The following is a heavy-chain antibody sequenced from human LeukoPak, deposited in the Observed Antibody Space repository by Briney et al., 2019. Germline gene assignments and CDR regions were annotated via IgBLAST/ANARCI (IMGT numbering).Heavy chain of an antibody. V-gene: IGHV4-39*01. J-gene: IGHJ5*02. D-gene: IGHD6-13*01. CDR3: ARRKTSQASAGKMDRNWFDP. CDR2: SYYSGST. Sequence: SETLSLTCTVSGGSISSSSYYWGWIRQPPGKGLEWIGSSYYSGSTYYNPSLKSRFTISVDTSKNQFSLKLSSVTAADTAVYYCARRKTSQASAGKMDRNWFDPWGQGTLVTVSS. CDR1: GGSISSSSYY.